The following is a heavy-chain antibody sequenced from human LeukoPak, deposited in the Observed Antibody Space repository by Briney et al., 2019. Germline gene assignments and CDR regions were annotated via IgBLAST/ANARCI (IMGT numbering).Heavy chain of an antibody. J-gene: IGHJ4*02. CDR2: ISGNGDYK. CDR1: GFTFSTHG. V-gene: IGHV3-23*01. D-gene: IGHD3-22*01. CDR3: VQDRGYLPKSTWRTFDY. Sequence: GGSLRLSCAASGFTFSTHGMTWVRQAPGKELEWVSLISGNGDYKYYADSVKGRFTITRDNSKNTVYMQMNSLRTDDSAIYYSVQDRGYLPKSTWRTFDYWGRGTLVTVSS.